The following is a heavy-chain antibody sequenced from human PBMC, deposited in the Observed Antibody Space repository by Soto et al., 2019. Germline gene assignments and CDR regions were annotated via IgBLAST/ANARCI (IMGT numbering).Heavy chain of an antibody. CDR1: GGSISGYY. CDR3: ARQVSYNWNDPSVFDY. V-gene: IGHV4-59*08. CDR2: LYHTGST. D-gene: IGHD1-1*01. Sequence: QVQLQESGPGLVKPSETLSLTCTVSGGSISGYYWSWIRQSPGKGLEWIGFLYHTGSTHYNPSLKSRVTISVDTSTNQFSLRLSSVTAADTAVYYCARQVSYNWNDPSVFDYWGQGILVTVSS. J-gene: IGHJ4*02.